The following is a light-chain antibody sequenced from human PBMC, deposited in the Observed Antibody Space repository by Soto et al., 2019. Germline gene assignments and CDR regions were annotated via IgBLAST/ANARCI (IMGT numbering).Light chain of an antibody. V-gene: IGKV3-20*01. CDR2: GTS. J-gene: IGKJ3*01. CDR3: QQYGGSAFT. CDR1: QSLSSNY. Sequence: EIVLTQSPGTLSLSPGERATLSCRASQSLSSNYLAWYQQKPGQAPMLLISGTSNRATGIPDRFSGSGSGTDFTLTISRLEPDDFAVYYCQQYGGSAFTFGHGTKVDIK.